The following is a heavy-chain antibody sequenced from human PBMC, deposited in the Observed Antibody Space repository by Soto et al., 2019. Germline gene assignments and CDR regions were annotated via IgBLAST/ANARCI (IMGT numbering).Heavy chain of an antibody. D-gene: IGHD3-9*01. J-gene: IGHJ4*02. CDR1: GFSLSTRGVG. CDR2: IYWDDSK. Sequence: KESGPTLVRPTQTLTLTCAFSGFSLSTRGVGVGWIRQPPGKALEWLAVIYWDDSKHYSPSLRSRLTITKDTSKNQVVLTMTNMDPMDTGTYYCAHKGPEDWPLDYWGQGTLVTVSS. CDR3: AHKGPEDWPLDY. V-gene: IGHV2-5*02.